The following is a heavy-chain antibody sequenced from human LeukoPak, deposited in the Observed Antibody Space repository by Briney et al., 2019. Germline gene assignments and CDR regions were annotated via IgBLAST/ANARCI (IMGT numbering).Heavy chain of an antibody. V-gene: IGHV1-69*13. CDR2: IIPIFGTA. Sequence: SVKVSCKASGGTFSIYAISWVRQAPGQALEWIGGIIPIFGTANYAQKFHGRVTITADESTTTAYMELSSLRSEDTAVYYCARDWGYIVVVPAASVEAFDIWGQGTMVTVSS. D-gene: IGHD2-2*01. J-gene: IGHJ3*02. CDR1: GGTFSIYA. CDR3: ARDWGYIVVVPAASVEAFDI.